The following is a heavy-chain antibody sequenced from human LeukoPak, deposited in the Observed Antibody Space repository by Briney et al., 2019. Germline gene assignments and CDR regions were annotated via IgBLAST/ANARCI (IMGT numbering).Heavy chain of an antibody. J-gene: IGHJ4*02. CDR2: ISYDGSNK. Sequence: GGSLRLSCAASGFTFGSYGMHWVRQAPGKGLEWVAVISYDGSNKYYADSVKGRLTISRDNSKNTLYLQMNSLRAEDTAVYYCAKDLNSSGAFDYWGQGTLVTVSS. D-gene: IGHD6-19*01. CDR3: AKDLNSSGAFDY. V-gene: IGHV3-30*18. CDR1: GFTFGSYG.